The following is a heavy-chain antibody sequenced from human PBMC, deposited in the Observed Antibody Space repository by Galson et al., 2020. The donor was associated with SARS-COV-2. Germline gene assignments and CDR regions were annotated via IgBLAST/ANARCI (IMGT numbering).Heavy chain of an antibody. CDR3: ARPYSGSYYGAFDI. V-gene: IGHV3-15*01. D-gene: IGHD1-26*01. J-gene: IGHJ3*02. CDR2: IKSKTDGGTT. CDR1: GFTFSNAW. Sequence: LSLTCAASGFTFSNAWMSWVRQAPGKGLEWVGRIKSKTDGGTTDYAAPVKGRFTISRDDSKNTLYLQMNSLRAEDTAVYYCARPYSGSYYGAFDIWGQGTMVTVSS.